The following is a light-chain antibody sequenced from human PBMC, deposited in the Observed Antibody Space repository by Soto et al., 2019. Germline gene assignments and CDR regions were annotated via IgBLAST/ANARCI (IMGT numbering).Light chain of an antibody. V-gene: IGKV3-15*01. CDR2: GAS. CDR3: QQYNNWPPWT. CDR1: QSVSSN. J-gene: IGKJ1*01. Sequence: EIVMTESPASLSLSPVGRATLSCRASQSVSSNLAWYQQKPGQAPRLLIYGASTRATGIPARLSGSGSGTEFTLTISSLQSEDFAVYYCQQYNNWPPWTFGQGTKVDIK.